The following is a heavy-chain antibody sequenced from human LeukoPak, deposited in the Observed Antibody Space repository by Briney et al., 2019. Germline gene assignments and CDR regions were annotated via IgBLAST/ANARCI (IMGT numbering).Heavy chain of an antibody. CDR1: GYSFRDHH. Sequence: ASVKVSCKALGYSFRDHHVIWVRQAPGQGLEWMGWIHPGTGDTKFGQNFQGRLTMTWDTSITTDYMDLIELTSDDTAVYYCSSHYGPGPVWGQGTLVTASS. CDR3: SSHYGPGPV. D-gene: IGHD3-10*01. J-gene: IGHJ4*02. V-gene: IGHV1-2*02. CDR2: IHPGTGDT.